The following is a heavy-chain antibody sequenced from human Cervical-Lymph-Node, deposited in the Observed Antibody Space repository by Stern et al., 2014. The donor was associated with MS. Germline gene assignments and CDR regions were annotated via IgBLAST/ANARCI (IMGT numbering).Heavy chain of an antibody. Sequence: VQLEESGGGLVQPGGSLRLSCAPSGFTFSHFALHWVRQSPGKGLEWVSFISDDGAKEYYADSVKGRFTNSRDNSNNTLDLQMTSMRTEDTAMYFCARERGYCSGGRCHPYSFDYWGQGTLVTVSS. CDR1: GFTFSHFA. CDR2: ISDDGAKE. D-gene: IGHD2-15*01. V-gene: IGHV3-30-3*01. J-gene: IGHJ4*02. CDR3: ARERGYCSGGRCHPYSFDY.